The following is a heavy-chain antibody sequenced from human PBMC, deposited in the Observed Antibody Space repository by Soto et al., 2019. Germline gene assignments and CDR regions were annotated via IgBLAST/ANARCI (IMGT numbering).Heavy chain of an antibody. CDR1: GGSISSYY. CDR2: IYYSGST. D-gene: IGHD5-12*01. Sequence: PSETLALTCTVSGGSISSYYWSWIRQPPGKGLEWIGYIYYSGSTNYNPSLKSRVTISVDTSKNQFSLKLSSVTAADTAVHYCARIRVDIVATVFDYWGQGTLVTVSS. CDR3: ARIRVDIVATVFDY. J-gene: IGHJ4*02. V-gene: IGHV4-59*01.